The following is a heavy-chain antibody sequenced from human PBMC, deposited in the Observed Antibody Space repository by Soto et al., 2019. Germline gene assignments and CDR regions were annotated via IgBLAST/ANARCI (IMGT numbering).Heavy chain of an antibody. D-gene: IGHD2-2*01. Sequence: QVQLQQWGAGLLKPSETLSLTCAVYGGSFSSYYWRWIRQPQGKGLEWIGEINHSGSTNYNPSLKSRVTISVDTSKKQFSLRLSSVTAADMAVYYCASRVVPAAIGYWGQGILVTVSS. CDR1: GGSFSSYY. J-gene: IGHJ4*02. CDR3: ASRVVPAAIGY. CDR2: INHSGST. V-gene: IGHV4-34*01.